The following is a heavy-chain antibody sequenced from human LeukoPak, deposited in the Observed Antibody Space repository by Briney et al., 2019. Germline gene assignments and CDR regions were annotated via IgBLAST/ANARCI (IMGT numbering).Heavy chain of an antibody. Sequence: SETLSLTCTVSGVPIGSGLYSWTWIRQHPGKGLEYIGSIYFNGSTYYNPSLESRLTISPDASKNLFSLRVNSVTAADTAVYFCAAYTIFGVAFWGQGDLVAVSS. J-gene: IGHJ4*02. CDR1: GVPIGSGLYS. V-gene: IGHV4-31*03. D-gene: IGHD3-3*01. CDR3: AAYTIFGVAF. CDR2: IYFNGST.